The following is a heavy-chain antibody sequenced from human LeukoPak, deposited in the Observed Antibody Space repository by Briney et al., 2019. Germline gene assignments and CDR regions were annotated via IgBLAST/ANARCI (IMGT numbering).Heavy chain of an antibody. D-gene: IGHD5-12*01. V-gene: IGHV4-39*01. J-gene: IGHJ4*02. CDR1: GGSISSSSYY. CDR2: IYYSGST. Sequence: SETLSLTCTVSGGSISSSSYYWGWIRQPPGKGLEWIGSIYYSGSTYYNPSLKSRVTISVDTSKNQFSLKLSSVTAADTAVYYCARTVKTTLTAFDYWGQGTLVTVSS. CDR3: ARTVKTTLTAFDY.